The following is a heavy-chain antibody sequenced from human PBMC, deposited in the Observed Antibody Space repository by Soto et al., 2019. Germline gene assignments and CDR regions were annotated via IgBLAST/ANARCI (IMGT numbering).Heavy chain of an antibody. Sequence: SETLSLTCAVYGGSFSGYYWSWIRQPPGKGLEWIGEINHSGSTNYNPSLKSRVTISVDTSKNQFSLKLSSVTAADTAVYYCARAGIAAHNWFDPWGQGTLVTVSS. CDR2: INHSGST. CDR1: GGSFSGYY. V-gene: IGHV4-34*01. CDR3: ARAGIAAHNWFDP. J-gene: IGHJ5*02. D-gene: IGHD6-6*01.